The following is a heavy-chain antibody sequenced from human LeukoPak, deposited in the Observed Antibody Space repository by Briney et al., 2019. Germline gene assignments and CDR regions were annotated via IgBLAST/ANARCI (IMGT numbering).Heavy chain of an antibody. J-gene: IGHJ5*02. Sequence: ASVRVSCKASGYTFIGYYIDWVRQAPGQGLEWMGWINPNIGGTSFAQEFHGRVTMTRDTSITTAYMELTRLRSDDTAVYYCARGGEYYDFRSGYYTWFDPWGQGALVIVSS. CDR3: ARGGEYYDFRSGYYTWFDP. D-gene: IGHD3-3*01. V-gene: IGHV1-2*02. CDR1: GYTFIGYY. CDR2: INPNIGGT.